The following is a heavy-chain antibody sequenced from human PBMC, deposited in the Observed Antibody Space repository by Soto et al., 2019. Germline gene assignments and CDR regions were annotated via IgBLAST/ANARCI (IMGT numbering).Heavy chain of an antibody. Sequence: GGSLRLSCAASGFTFSNYAMSWVRQAPGKGLEWLSTISGNDGSTFYADSVRGRFIISRDIFKNTLYLHMSGLRAEDTALYYCAKDPHDFSLYYFDYWGQGALVTSPQ. J-gene: IGHJ4*02. D-gene: IGHD3-3*01. CDR1: GFTFSNYA. CDR3: AKDPHDFSLYYFDY. V-gene: IGHV3-23*01. CDR2: ISGNDGST.